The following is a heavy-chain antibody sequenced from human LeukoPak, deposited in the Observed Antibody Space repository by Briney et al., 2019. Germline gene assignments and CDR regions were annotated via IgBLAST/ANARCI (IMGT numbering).Heavy chain of an antibody. CDR2: IIHIFGPA. D-gene: IGHD3-3*01. V-gene: IGHV1-69*13. CDR1: GGTFSSYA. Sequence: SVKVSCKASGGTFSSYAMSWVRQAPGQGLEWMGGIIHIFGPANSALMFQGRLTITPDESTSTAYMELSSLRSEDTAVYYCASGEGPIFGVVVYYFDYWGQGTLVTVSS. J-gene: IGHJ4*02. CDR3: ASGEGPIFGVVVYYFDY.